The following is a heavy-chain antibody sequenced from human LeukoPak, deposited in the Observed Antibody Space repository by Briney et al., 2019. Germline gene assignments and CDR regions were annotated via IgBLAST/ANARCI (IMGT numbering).Heavy chain of an antibody. J-gene: IGHJ3*02. CDR3: ARDSSSWKNDAFDI. Sequence: PGGSLRLSCAASGFTFSDYYMSWIRQAPGKGLEWVSYISSSGSTIYYADSVKGRFTISRDNAKNSLYLQMNSLRAEDTAVYHCARDSSSWKNDAFDIWGQGTMVTVSS. V-gene: IGHV3-11*01. CDR1: GFTFSDYY. CDR2: ISSSGSTI. D-gene: IGHD6-13*01.